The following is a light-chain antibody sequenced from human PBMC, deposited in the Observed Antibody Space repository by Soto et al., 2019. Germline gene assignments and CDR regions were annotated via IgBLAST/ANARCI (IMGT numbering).Light chain of an antibody. CDR1: QTVSSTY. J-gene: IGKJ2*01. Sequence: EIVLTQSPGTLSLSPGERATLSCRTSQTVSSTYLAWYQQKRGQAPRLLIYGTSNRATGIPDRFSGSGSGTAVTLTISRLEPEDFAVYHCQLYGSSPLYSFAQGTELEIK. V-gene: IGKV3-20*01. CDR3: QLYGSSPLYS. CDR2: GTS.